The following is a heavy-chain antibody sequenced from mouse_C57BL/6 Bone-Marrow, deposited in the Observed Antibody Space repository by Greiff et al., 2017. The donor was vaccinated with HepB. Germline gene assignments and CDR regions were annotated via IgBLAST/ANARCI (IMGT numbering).Heavy chain of an antibody. CDR3: ARGLGAY. J-gene: IGHJ3*01. CDR2: ISNLAYSI. V-gene: IGHV5-15*01. Sequence: EVQGVESGGGLVQPGGSLKLSCAASGFTFSDYGMAWVRQAPRKGPEWVAFISNLAYSIYYADTVTGRFTISRENAKNTLYLEMSSLRSEDTAMYYCARGLGAYWGQGTLVTVSA. D-gene: IGHD3-3*01. CDR1: GFTFSDYG.